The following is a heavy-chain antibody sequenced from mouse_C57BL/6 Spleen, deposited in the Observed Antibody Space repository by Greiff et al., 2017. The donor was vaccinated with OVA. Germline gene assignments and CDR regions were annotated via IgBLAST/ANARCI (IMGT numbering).Heavy chain of an antibody. Sequence: EVQLVESGEGLVKPGGSLKLSCAASGFTFSSYAMSWVRQTPEKRLEWVAYISSGGDYIYYAATVKGRFTISRDNARNTLYLQMSSLKSEDTAMVYCTGDYYGSSSYAMDYWGQGTSVTVSS. CDR3: TGDYYGSSSYAMDY. CDR2: ISSGGDYI. V-gene: IGHV5-9-1*02. J-gene: IGHJ4*01. D-gene: IGHD1-1*01. CDR1: GFTFSSYA.